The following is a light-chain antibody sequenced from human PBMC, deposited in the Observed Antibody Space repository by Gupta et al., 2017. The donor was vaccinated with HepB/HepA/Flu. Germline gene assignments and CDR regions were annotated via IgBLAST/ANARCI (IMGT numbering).Light chain of an antibody. CDR1: QNIRIS. CDR3: QQTYTAPGS. CDR2: SAS. V-gene: IGKV1-39*01. Sequence: DIRMTQSPSSLSASVGDTVSITCRASQNIRISLNWYQQKPGKAPKLLMYSASSLQSGVSSTCSGSGSGTDFTLTINDLQPEDFATYYCQQTYTAPGSFGQGTKLEIK. J-gene: IGKJ2*04.